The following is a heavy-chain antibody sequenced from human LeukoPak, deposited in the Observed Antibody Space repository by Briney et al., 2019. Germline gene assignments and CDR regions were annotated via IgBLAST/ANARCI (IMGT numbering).Heavy chain of an antibody. CDR2: ISGSGGST. D-gene: IGHD6-13*01. V-gene: IGHV3-23*01. J-gene: IGHJ3*02. CDR1: GFTFSSYA. Sequence: GGSLRLSCAASGFTFSSYAMSWVRQAPGKGLEWVSAISGSGGSTYYADSVKGRFTISRDNSKNTPYLQMNSLRAEDTAVYYCAKGDNPRRVVAAAVGDAFDIWGQGTMVTVSS. CDR3: AKGDNPRRVVAAAVGDAFDI.